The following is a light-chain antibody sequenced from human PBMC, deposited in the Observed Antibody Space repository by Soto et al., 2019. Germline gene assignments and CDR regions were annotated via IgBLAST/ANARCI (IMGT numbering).Light chain of an antibody. CDR1: QSVSSSY. V-gene: IGKV3-20*01. J-gene: IGKJ2*01. Sequence: EIVLTQSPGNLSLSPGERATLSCRASQSVSSSYLAWYQQKPGQAPRLLIYGASSRATGIPERFSGSGSGKDFTLTISRLEPEDFAVYYCQQYGSSPPVVTFGQGTKLEIK. CDR2: GAS. CDR3: QQYGSSPPVVT.